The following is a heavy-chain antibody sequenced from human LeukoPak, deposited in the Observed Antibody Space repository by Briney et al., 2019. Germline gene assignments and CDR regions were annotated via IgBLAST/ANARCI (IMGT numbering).Heavy chain of an antibody. J-gene: IGHJ2*01. D-gene: IGHD3-10*01. Sequence: SETLSLTCTVSGGSTSRSSYYWGWIRQPPGKGLEWIGSIYYSGNPYYNPSLKSRVTISVDTSKNQFSLKLSSVTAANTAVYYCARHGRTVRVNWYFDLWGRGTLVTVSS. CDR3: ARHGRTVRVNWYFDL. CDR2: IYYSGNP. CDR1: GGSTSRSSYY. V-gene: IGHV4-39*01.